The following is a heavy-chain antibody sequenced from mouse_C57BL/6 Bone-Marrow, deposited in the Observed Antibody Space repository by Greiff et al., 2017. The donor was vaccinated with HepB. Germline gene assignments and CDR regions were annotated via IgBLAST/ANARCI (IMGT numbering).Heavy chain of an antibody. CDR1: GFTFSDYG. CDR2: ISSGSSTI. CDR3: ARRLRRPHYYAMDY. D-gene: IGHD2-2*01. J-gene: IGHJ4*01. V-gene: IGHV5-17*01. Sequence: EVKVVESGGGLVKPGGSLKLSCAASGFTFSDYGMHWVRQAPEKGLEWVAYISSGSSTIYYADTVKGRFTISRNNAKNTLFLQMTSLRSKDTAMYYCARRLRRPHYYAMDYWGQGTSVTVSS.